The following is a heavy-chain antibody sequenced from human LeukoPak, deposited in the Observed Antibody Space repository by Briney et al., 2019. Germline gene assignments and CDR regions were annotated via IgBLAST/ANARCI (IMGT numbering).Heavy chain of an antibody. CDR1: GFTFSNAW. CDR2: ISSSSSYI. J-gene: IGHJ4*02. Sequence: PGGSLRLSCAASGFTFSNAWMSWVRQAPGKGLEWVSSISSSSSYIYYADSVKGRFTISRDNAKNSLYLQMNSLRAEDTAVYYCARERGEYSGPEPFDYWGQGTLVTVSS. V-gene: IGHV3-21*01. CDR3: ARERGEYSGPEPFDY. D-gene: IGHD5-12*01.